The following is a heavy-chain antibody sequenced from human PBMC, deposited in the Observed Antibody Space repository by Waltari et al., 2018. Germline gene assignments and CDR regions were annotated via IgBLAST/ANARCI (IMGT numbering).Heavy chain of an antibody. D-gene: IGHD3-10*01. V-gene: IGHV3-9*01. CDR2: ISWNSGSI. Sequence: EVQLVESGGGLVQPGRSLRLSCAASGCTFDDYAMHWVRHAPGKGLEWVSGISWNSGSIGYADSVKGRFTISRDNAKNSLYLQMNSLRAEDTALYYCAKGAVTMVRGYGMDVWGQGTTVTVSS. J-gene: IGHJ6*02. CDR3: AKGAVTMVRGYGMDV. CDR1: GCTFDDYA.